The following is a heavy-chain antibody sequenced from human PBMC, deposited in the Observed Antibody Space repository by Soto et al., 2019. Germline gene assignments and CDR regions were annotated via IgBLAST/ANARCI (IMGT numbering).Heavy chain of an antibody. V-gene: IGHV4-4*07. J-gene: IGHJ5*02. Sequence: KTSETLSLTCTVSGGSISSYYWSWIRQPAGKGLEWIGRIFTSGSTNYNPSLKSRVTLSVDTSKNQFSLKLSSVTAADTAVYYCARGSVNWFDPWGQGTLVTVSS. CDR2: IFTSGST. CDR1: GGSISSYY. CDR3: ARGSVNWFDP.